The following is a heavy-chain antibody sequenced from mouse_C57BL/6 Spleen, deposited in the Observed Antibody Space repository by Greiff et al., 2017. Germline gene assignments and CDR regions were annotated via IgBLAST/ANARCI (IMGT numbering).Heavy chain of an antibody. D-gene: IGHD2-3*01. CDR2: IDPETGGT. Sequence: QVQLQQSGAELVRPGASVTLSCKASGYTFTDYEMHWVKQTPVHGLEWIGAIDPETGGTAYNQKFKGKAILTADKSSSTAYMELRSLTSEDSAVYYCTRYGYYGYWYFDVWGTGTTVTVSS. J-gene: IGHJ1*03. CDR3: TRYGYYGYWYFDV. V-gene: IGHV1-15*01. CDR1: GYTFTDYE.